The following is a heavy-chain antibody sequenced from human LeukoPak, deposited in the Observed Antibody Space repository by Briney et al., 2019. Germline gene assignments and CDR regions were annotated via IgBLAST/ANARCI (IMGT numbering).Heavy chain of an antibody. CDR3: ARGPPSMIVVVIRRNWFDP. V-gene: IGHV4-34*01. Sequence: NASETLSLTCAVYGGSFSGYYWSWIRQPPGKGLEWIGDINHSGSTNYNPSLKSRVTISVDTSKNQFSLKLSSVTAADTAVYYCARGPPSMIVVVIRRNWFDPWGQGTLVTVSS. CDR2: INHSGST. D-gene: IGHD3-22*01. CDR1: GGSFSGYY. J-gene: IGHJ5*02.